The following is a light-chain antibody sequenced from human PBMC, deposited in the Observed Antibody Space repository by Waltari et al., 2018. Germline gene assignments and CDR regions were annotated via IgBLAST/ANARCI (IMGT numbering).Light chain of an antibody. V-gene: IGLV2-8*01. CDR3: SSYAGSNYLV. J-gene: IGLJ2*01. CDR2: EVT. CDR1: RRDIGAYNY. Sequence: QSALTQPPSASGSPGQSVTISCTGTRRDIGAYNYVSWYQQHPGKAPKFIMFEVTKRPSGVPDRFSGSKSGITASLTISGLQPEDEADYYCSSYAGSNYLVFGGGTKLTVL.